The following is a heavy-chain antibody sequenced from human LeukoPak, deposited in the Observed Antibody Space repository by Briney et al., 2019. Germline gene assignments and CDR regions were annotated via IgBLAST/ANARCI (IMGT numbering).Heavy chain of an antibody. D-gene: IGHD2/OR15-2a*01. V-gene: IGHV3-74*01. CDR1: GNYW. CDR3: VSFYETY. Sequence: GGSLRLSCAASGNYWMHWIRQAPGKGLVWVSHINSDGSWTSHAGSVKGRFTISKDNAKNTVYLQMNSLRAEDTAVYYCVSFYETYWGRGTLVTVSS. CDR2: INSDGSWT. J-gene: IGHJ4*02.